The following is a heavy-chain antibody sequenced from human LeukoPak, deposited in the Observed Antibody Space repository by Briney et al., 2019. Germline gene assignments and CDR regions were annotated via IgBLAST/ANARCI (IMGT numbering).Heavy chain of an antibody. V-gene: IGHV3-23*01. Sequence: GGSLRLSCAASGFTFSTYGMSWVRQAPGKGLEWVSAISGSGGSTYYADSVEGRFTISRDNSKNTLYLQMNSLRAEDTAVYYCALNFWSGYYYFDYWGQGTLVTVSS. D-gene: IGHD3-3*01. CDR1: GFTFSTYG. J-gene: IGHJ4*02. CDR2: ISGSGGST. CDR3: ALNFWSGYYYFDY.